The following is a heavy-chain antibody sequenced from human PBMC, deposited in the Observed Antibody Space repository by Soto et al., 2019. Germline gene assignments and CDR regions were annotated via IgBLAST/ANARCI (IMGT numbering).Heavy chain of an antibody. CDR2: IYCSGST. V-gene: IGHV4-59*08. CDR1: GGSISSDY. Sequence: QVQLQESGPGLVKPSETLSLTCTVSGGSISSDYWSWIRQPPGKGLEWIGYIYCSGSTNYNPSLKRRVTISVNTSKNQFSLKLSSVTAAGTAVYYWARRPEGGVRGVIGSGDVWGQGTPVTVSS. CDR3: ARRPEGGVRGVIGSGDV. D-gene: IGHD3-10*01. J-gene: IGHJ6*02.